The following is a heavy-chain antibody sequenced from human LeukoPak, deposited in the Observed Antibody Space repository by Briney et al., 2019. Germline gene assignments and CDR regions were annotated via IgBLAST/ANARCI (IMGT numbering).Heavy chain of an antibody. CDR1: GYTFTSYG. Sequence: ASVKVSCKASGYTFTSYGISWVRQAPGQGLEWMGWISAYNGNTNYAQKLQGRVIMTTDTSTSTAYMELRSLRSDDTAVYYCARGPVGGPPSNDFDYWGQGTLVTVSS. J-gene: IGHJ4*02. CDR3: ARGPVGGPPSNDFDY. D-gene: IGHD2-15*01. V-gene: IGHV1-18*01. CDR2: ISAYNGNT.